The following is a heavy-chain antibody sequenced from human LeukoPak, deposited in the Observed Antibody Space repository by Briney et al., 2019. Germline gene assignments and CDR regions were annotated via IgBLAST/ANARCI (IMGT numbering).Heavy chain of an antibody. J-gene: IGHJ4*02. CDR3: TRLGKVPRDFDY. D-gene: IGHD2-2*01. CDR2: SRDKGNSYTT. Sequence: GGSLRLSCAASGFIFSDHYIDWVRQAPGKGLEWVGRSRDKGNSYTTAYAASVRGRFTISRDDSKNSVYLQMNNLKIEDTAVYYCTRLGKVPRDFDYWGQGTLVTVSS. CDR1: GFIFSDHY. V-gene: IGHV3-72*01.